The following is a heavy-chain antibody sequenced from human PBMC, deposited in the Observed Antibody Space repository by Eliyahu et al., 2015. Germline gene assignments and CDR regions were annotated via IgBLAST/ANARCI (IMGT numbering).Heavy chain of an antibody. CDR2: IWYDGSNK. J-gene: IGHJ4*02. Sequence: VQLVESGGGVVQPGRSLRLSXAASGFXXXSYGMHXVRQAPGKGLEWVAVIWYDGSNKYYADSVKGRFTISRDNSKNTLYLQMNSLRAEDTAVYYCARDRAGVAAAYYFDYWGQGTLVTVSS. CDR3: ARDRAGVAAAYYFDY. CDR1: GFXXXSYG. D-gene: IGHD6-13*01. V-gene: IGHV3-33*01.